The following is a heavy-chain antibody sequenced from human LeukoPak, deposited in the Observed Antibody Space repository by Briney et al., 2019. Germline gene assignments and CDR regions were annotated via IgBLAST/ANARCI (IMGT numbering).Heavy chain of an antibody. CDR3: ARKYSYDSTAHNTYFFDF. CDR2: IYPGDSDT. V-gene: IGHV5-51*01. J-gene: IGHJ4*02. CDR1: GSTFTSYW. Sequence: GASLQISCKGSGSTFTSYWIGGGRQLPGKGVEWMGIIYPGDSDTRYSPSFQGQVTISADKSISTAYLQWSSLKASDTAMYYCARKYSYDSTAHNTYFFDFWGQGTLVTVSS. D-gene: IGHD3-22*01.